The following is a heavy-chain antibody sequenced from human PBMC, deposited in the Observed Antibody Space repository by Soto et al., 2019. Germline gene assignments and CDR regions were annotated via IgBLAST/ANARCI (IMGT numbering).Heavy chain of an antibody. CDR1: GFTFSNYA. D-gene: IGHD5-12*01. CDR3: AKGRAVATFTRYYYAMDV. J-gene: IGHJ6*02. CDR2: IDDST. Sequence: EVQLLESGGGLVQPGGSLRLSCAGSGFTFSNYAMSWVRQAPGQGLEWVSTIDDSTYYADSVKGRCTISRDNSKSTLFRQMNSLRAEDTAVYYCAKGRAVATFTRYYYAMDVWGRGTTVTVSS. V-gene: IGHV3-23*01.